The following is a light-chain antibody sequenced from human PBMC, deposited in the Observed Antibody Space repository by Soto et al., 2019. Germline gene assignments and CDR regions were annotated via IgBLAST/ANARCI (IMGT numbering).Light chain of an antibody. CDR2: GAS. V-gene: IGKV3-20*01. CDR3: QQYGSSPPT. J-gene: IGKJ1*01. Sequence: EIVLTQSPATLSLSPGERATLSCRASQSVTSSYLAWYQQKPGQAPRLLIYGASSRATGIPDRFSGSGSGTDFTLTISRLEPEDFAVYYFQQYGSSPPTFGQGTKVEIK. CDR1: QSVTSSY.